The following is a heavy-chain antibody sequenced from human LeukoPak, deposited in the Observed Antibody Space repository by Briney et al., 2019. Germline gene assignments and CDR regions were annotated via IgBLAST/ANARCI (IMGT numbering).Heavy chain of an antibody. V-gene: IGHV1-8*01. J-gene: IGHJ3*02. CDR3: ARVSAFGGVIVLVRDAFDI. CDR2: MNPNSGNT. Sequence: APVKVSCQASGYTFTSYDINWLRQATGQGLEWMGWMNPNSGNTGYAQKFQGRVTMTRNTSISTAYMELSSLRSEDTAVYYCARVSAFGGVIVLVRDAFDIWGQGTMVTVSS. CDR1: GYTFTSYD. D-gene: IGHD3-16*02.